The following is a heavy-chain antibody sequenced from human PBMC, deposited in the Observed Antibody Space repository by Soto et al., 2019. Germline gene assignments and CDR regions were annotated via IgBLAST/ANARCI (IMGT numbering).Heavy chain of an antibody. D-gene: IGHD4-4*01. Sequence: GGSLRLSCAASGFTFSDYYMSWIRQAPGKGLEWLSSISSSGSAIKSADSVKGRFTISRDNAENSLYLQMNSLRAEDTAVYYCARGGGLQSIYYYGMDVWGQGTTVTVSS. CDR3: ARGGGLQSIYYYGMDV. CDR1: GFTFSDYY. CDR2: ISSSGSAI. V-gene: IGHV3-11*01. J-gene: IGHJ6*02.